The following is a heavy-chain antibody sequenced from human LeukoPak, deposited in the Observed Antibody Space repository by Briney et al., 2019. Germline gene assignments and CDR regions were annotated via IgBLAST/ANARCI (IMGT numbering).Heavy chain of an antibody. Sequence: ASVKVSCKASGYTFTGYYMHWVRQAPGQGLEWMGWINPNSGGTNYAQKFQGRVTMTRDTSISTAYMELSRLRSDDTAVYYCAGVPVYYDFWSGYSREGAFDIWGQGTMVTVSS. CDR3: AGVPVYYDFWSGYSREGAFDI. V-gene: IGHV1-2*02. D-gene: IGHD3-3*01. CDR2: INPNSGGT. J-gene: IGHJ3*02. CDR1: GYTFTGYY.